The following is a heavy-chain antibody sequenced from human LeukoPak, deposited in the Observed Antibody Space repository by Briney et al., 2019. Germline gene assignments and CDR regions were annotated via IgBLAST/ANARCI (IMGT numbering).Heavy chain of an antibody. CDR3: ARDNSGGSTWWFDP. D-gene: IGHD2-15*01. CDR1: GYSFTTYG. CDR2: ISAYNGNT. Sequence: ASVKVSCKASGYSFTTYGISWVRQAPGQGREWMGGISAYNGNTNYAQKLQGRVTMTTDTSTSTAYMELSSLRAEDTAVYYCARDNSGGSTWWFDPWGQGTLVTVSS. V-gene: IGHV1-18*01. J-gene: IGHJ5*02.